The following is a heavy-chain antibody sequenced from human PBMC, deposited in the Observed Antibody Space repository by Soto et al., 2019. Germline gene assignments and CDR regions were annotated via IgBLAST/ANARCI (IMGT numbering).Heavy chain of an antibody. Sequence: QVQLVQSGAEVKKPGSSVKVSCKASGGTFSSYAISWVRQAPGQGLEWMGGSIPIFGTANYAQKFQGRVTITADKSTSTAYMELSSLRSEDTAVYYCAGGIVVVVAADYGMDVWGQGTTVTVSS. CDR2: SIPIFGTA. CDR1: GGTFSSYA. D-gene: IGHD2-15*01. CDR3: AGGIVVVVAADYGMDV. V-gene: IGHV1-69*06. J-gene: IGHJ6*02.